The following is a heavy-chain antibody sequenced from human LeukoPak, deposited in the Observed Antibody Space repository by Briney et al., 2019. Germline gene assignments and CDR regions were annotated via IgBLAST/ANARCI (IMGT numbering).Heavy chain of an antibody. CDR1: GLTFSSYA. D-gene: IGHD3-22*01. J-gene: IGHJ4*02. Sequence: GGSLRLSCAASGLTFSSYAMSWDRQAPGKGLEWVSAISGSGGSTYYADSVEGRFTISRDNSKNTLYLQMNSLRAEDTAVYYCAKDGYYYDSSGSDYWGQGTLVTVSS. CDR2: ISGSGGST. V-gene: IGHV3-23*01. CDR3: AKDGYYYDSSGSDY.